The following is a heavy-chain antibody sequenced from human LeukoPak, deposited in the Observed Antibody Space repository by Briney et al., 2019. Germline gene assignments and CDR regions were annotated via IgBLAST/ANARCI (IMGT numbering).Heavy chain of an antibody. CDR3: ARVVRGVIQVDY. CDR1: GGSITSSSYY. D-gene: IGHD3-10*01. V-gene: IGHV4-39*01. J-gene: IGHJ4*02. Sequence: PSETLSLTCTVSGGSITSSSYYWGWIRQPPGKGLQWIGSFYYSGSTYYNPSLKSRVTISVDTSKNQFSLKLSSVTAADTAVYYCARVVRGVIQVDYWGQGTLVTVSS. CDR2: FYYSGST.